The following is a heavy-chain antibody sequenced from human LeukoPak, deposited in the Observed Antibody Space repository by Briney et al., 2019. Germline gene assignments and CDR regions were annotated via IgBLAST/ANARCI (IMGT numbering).Heavy chain of an antibody. V-gene: IGHV1-2*02. CDR3: ARDFGELSPSPFDY. D-gene: IGHD3-16*02. Sequence: GASVKVSCKASGYTFTGYYMHRVRQAPGQGLEWMGWINPNSGGTNYAQKFQGRVTMTRDTSISTAYMELSRLRSDDTAVYYCARDFGELSPSPFDYWGQGTLVTVSS. J-gene: IGHJ4*02. CDR2: INPNSGGT. CDR1: GYTFTGYY.